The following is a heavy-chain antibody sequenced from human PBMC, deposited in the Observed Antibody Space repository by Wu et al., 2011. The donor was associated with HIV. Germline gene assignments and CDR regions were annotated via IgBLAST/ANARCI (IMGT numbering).Heavy chain of an antibody. V-gene: IGHV1-8*03. J-gene: IGHJ4*02. D-gene: IGHD3-3*01. CDR1: GYTFTSYD. CDR2: MNPHSGTT. Sequence: QVQLVQSGAEVRKPGASVRVSCKAFGYTFTSYDINWVRQTAGQGFEWMGWMNPHSGTTGYAQKFQGRISLSRNNSVNTAYLDLTSLRYEDTAVYYCAVPLFDFWSGYYPVSLWGQGTLVTVSS. CDR3: AVPLFDFWSGYYPVSL.